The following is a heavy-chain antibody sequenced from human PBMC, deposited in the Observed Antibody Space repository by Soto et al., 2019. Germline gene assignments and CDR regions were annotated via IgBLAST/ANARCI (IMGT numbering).Heavy chain of an antibody. Sequence: PSETLSLTCTVSCDSISTDYWSWIRQPPGKGLEWIGYIYYSGSTNYNPSLKSRVTISVDTSKNQFSLKLSSVTAADTAVYYCARRWGRSFDYWGQGTLVTVS. J-gene: IGHJ4*02. CDR3: ARRWGRSFDY. V-gene: IGHV4-59*08. CDR2: IYYSGST. D-gene: IGHD2-15*01. CDR1: CDSISTDY.